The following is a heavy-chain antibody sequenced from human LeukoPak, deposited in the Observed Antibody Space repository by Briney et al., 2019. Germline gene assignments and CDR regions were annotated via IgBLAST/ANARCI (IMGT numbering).Heavy chain of an antibody. CDR3: ASPSDSSGWYFDY. CDR1: GFTFSAYW. D-gene: IGHD6-19*01. CDR2: IKQDGSEK. J-gene: IGHJ4*02. Sequence: GGSLRLSCAASGFTFSAYWMTWSARAQGKGRDGGANIKQDGSEKYYVDSVKGRFTISRDNAKNSLYLQMNSLRAEDTAVYYCASPSDSSGWYFDYWGQGTLVTSSS. V-gene: IGHV3-7*03.